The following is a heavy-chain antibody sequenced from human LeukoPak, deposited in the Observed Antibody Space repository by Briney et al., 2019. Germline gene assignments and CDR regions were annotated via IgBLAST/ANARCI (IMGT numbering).Heavy chain of an antibody. V-gene: IGHV3-30*02. CDR2: IRYDGSNK. D-gene: IGHD3-22*01. Sequence: GGSLRLSCAASGFTFSSYGMHWVRQAPGKGLEWVALIRYDGSNKYYADSVKGRFTISRDNSKNTLYLQMNSLRAEDTAVYYCANRQGGYFDYYYYMDVWGKGTTVTVSS. CDR1: GFTFSSYG. CDR3: ANRQGGYFDYYYYMDV. J-gene: IGHJ6*03.